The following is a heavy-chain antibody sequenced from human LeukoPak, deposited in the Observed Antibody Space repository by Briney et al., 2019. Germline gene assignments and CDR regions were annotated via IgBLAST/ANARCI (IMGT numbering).Heavy chain of an antibody. V-gene: IGHV4-61*02. J-gene: IGHJ2*01. CDR1: GGSISSGSYY. Sequence: PSQTLSLTCTVSGGSISSGSYYWSWIRQPAGKGLEWIGRIYTSGSTNYNPSLKSRVTISVDRSKNQFSLKLSFVTAADTAVYYCARAVRGVYPWYFDLWGRGTLVTVSS. D-gene: IGHD3-10*01. CDR2: IYTSGST. CDR3: ARAVRGVYPWYFDL.